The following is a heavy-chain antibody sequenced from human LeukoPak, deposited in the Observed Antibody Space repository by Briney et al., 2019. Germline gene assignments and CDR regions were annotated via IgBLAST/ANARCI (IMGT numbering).Heavy chain of an antibody. CDR1: GYTFTGYY. J-gene: IGHJ6*02. CDR3: AREKQWLTTYYYYGMDV. CDR2: INPNSGGT. Sequence: ASVKVSCKASGYTFTGYYMHWVRQAPGQGLEWMGWINPNSGGTNYAQKFQGRVTMTRDTSISTAYMELSRLRSDDTAVYYCAREKQWLTTYYYYGMDVWGQGTTVTVSS. V-gene: IGHV1-2*02. D-gene: IGHD6-19*01.